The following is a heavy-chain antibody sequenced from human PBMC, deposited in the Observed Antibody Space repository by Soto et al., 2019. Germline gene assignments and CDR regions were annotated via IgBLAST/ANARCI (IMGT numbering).Heavy chain of an antibody. Sequence: SETLSLTCTVSCGSISSYYWSWIRQPPGKGLEWIGYIYYSGSTNYNPSLRSRVTISVDTSKNQFSLKLSSVTAADTAVYYCARVFCSSTSCYIGNWFDPWGQGTLVTVSS. V-gene: IGHV4-59*01. CDR2: IYYSGST. D-gene: IGHD2-2*02. CDR1: CGSISSYY. CDR3: ARVFCSSTSCYIGNWFDP. J-gene: IGHJ5*02.